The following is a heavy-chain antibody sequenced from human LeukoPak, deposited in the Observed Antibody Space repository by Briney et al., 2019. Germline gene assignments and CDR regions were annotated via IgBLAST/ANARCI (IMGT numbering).Heavy chain of an antibody. CDR3: ARDRPTGSYYSIDY. Sequence: GSSLRLSCAVFGFTFSDYGMHWVRQAPGKGLEWVAVIWYDGGNKYYGDSVKGRFTISRDNSKNTLYLQMNSLRVEDTAVYYCARDRPTGSYYSIDYWGQGTLVTVSS. CDR2: IWYDGGNK. J-gene: IGHJ4*02. CDR1: GFTFSDYG. D-gene: IGHD1-26*01. V-gene: IGHV3-33*01.